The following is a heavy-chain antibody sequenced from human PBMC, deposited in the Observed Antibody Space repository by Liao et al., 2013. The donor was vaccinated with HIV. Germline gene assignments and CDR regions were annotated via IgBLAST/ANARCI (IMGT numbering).Heavy chain of an antibody. Sequence: QLQLQESGPGLVKPSETLSLTCTVSGGSISSSSYHWSWIRQPPGKGLEWIGEINDSGNTNYNPSLKSRVTISVDTSKNQFSLKLSSVTAADTAVYYCARGRKWLAHWGQGTLVTVSS. CDR3: ARGRKWLAH. J-gene: IGHJ1*01. V-gene: IGHV4-39*07. D-gene: IGHD6-19*01. CDR1: GGSISSSSYH. CDR2: INDSGNT.